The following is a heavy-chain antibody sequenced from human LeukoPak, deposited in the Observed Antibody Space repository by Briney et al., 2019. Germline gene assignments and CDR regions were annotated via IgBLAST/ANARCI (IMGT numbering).Heavy chain of an antibody. V-gene: IGHV3-7*01. CDR1: GFAFNNYW. J-gene: IGHJ6*02. D-gene: IGHD3-3*01. Sequence: PGGSLRLSCAASGFAFNNYWMSWVRQAPGKGLEWVANIKQAGSEKYYVDSVKGRFTISRDNAKNSLYLQMNSLRAEDTAVYYCARDSDFWSGFRSYYYYGMAVWGQGTTVTVSS. CDR2: IKQAGSEK. CDR3: ARDSDFWSGFRSYYYYGMAV.